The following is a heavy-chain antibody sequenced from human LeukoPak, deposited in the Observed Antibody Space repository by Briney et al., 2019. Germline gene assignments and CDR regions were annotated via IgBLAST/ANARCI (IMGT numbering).Heavy chain of an antibody. CDR1: GITFSSYA. J-gene: IGHJ4*02. CDR2: ISGSGGST. Sequence: PGGSLRLSCAASGITFSSYAMSWVRQAPGKGLEWVSAISGSGGSTYYADSVKGRFTISRDNSKNTLYLQMNSLRAEDTAVYYCAKDLSLVIAAAGTWFYWGQGTLVTVSS. V-gene: IGHV3-23*01. D-gene: IGHD6-13*01. CDR3: AKDLSLVIAAAGTWFY.